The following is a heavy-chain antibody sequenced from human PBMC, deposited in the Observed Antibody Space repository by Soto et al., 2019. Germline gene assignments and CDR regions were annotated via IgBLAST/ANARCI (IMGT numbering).Heavy chain of an antibody. CDR3: ARSTVGATSLRFDY. Sequence: SETLSLTCTVSGGSISSGDYYWSWIRQPPGKGLEWIGYIYYSGSTYYNPSLKSRVTISVDTSKNQFSLKLSSVTAADTAVYYCARSTVGATSLRFDYWGQGTLVTVS. D-gene: IGHD1-26*01. V-gene: IGHV4-30-4*01. J-gene: IGHJ4*02. CDR2: IYYSGST. CDR1: GGSISSGDYY.